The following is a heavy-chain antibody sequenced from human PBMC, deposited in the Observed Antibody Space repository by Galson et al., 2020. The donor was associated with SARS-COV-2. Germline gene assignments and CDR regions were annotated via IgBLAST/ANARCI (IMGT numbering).Heavy chain of an antibody. CDR1: GFSFSDHY. Sequence: GGSLRLSCVGSGFSFSDHYMSWIRQAPGKGLEWVSYIGRTGTTIQYADSVRGRFTISRDNAMNSLFLQINSLRAEDTAVYYCAKLELPSGDVWYFDLWCRGTLVTVSA. D-gene: IGHD1-7*01. CDR2: IGRTGTTI. CDR3: AKLELPSGDVWYFDL. J-gene: IGHJ2*01. V-gene: IGHV3-11*01.